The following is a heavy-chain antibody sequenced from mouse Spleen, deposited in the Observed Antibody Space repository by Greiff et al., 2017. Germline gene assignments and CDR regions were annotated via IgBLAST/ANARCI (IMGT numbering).Heavy chain of an antibody. CDR3: ARHEGGYYYGSSYFDY. D-gene: IGHD1-1*01. CDR2: FYPGSGSI. J-gene: IGHJ2*01. CDR1: GYTFTEYT. Sequence: VQLQQSGAELVKPGASVKLSCKASGYTFTEYTIHWVKQRPGQGLEWIGWFYPGSGSIKYNEKFKDKATLTADKSSSTVYMELSRLTSEDSAVYFCARHEGGYYYGSSYFDYWGQGTTLTVSS. V-gene: IGHV1-62-2*01.